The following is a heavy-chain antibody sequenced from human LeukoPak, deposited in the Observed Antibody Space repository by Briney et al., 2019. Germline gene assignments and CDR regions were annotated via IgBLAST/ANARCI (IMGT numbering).Heavy chain of an antibody. D-gene: IGHD6-6*01. V-gene: IGHV4-34*01. CDR2: INHSGST. J-gene: IGHJ6*03. Sequence: SETLSLTCAVYGGSFSGYYWSWIRQPPGKGLEWIGEINHSGSTNYNPFLKSRVTISVDTSKNQFSLKLSSVTAADTAVYYCARVREQLVLFYYYYMDVWGKGTTVTVSS. CDR3: ARVREQLVLFYYYYMDV. CDR1: GGSFSGYY.